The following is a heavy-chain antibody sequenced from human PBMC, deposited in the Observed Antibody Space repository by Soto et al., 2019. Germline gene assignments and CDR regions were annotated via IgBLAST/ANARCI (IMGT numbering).Heavy chain of an antibody. V-gene: IGHV3-23*01. CDR1: GFTFSSYA. J-gene: IGHJ5*02. D-gene: IGHD1-26*01. CDR2: ISGTGSST. CDR3: AKDLPGELLPNCFDP. Sequence: GGSLRLSCAASGFTFSSYAMNWVRQAPGKGLEWVSAISGTGSSTYYVDSVKGRFTISRDNSKNTLYLQMNSLRAEDTAVYYCAKDLPGELLPNCFDPWGQGTLVTVSS.